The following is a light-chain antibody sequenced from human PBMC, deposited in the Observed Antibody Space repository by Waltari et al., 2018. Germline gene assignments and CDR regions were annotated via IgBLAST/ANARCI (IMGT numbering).Light chain of an antibody. CDR1: TPNTGAGLH. V-gene: IGLV1-40*01. J-gene: IGLJ1*01. Sequence: QSVLTHPPSVFGPPGQGVHISRTGSTPNTGAGLHVHWFQHLPGTAPKPLTHDDSKRPSGVPDRFSASKSGTSASLAITGLQADDEADYYCQSYDSSLNIYVFGTGTKVTVL. CDR3: QSYDSSLNIYV. CDR2: DDS.